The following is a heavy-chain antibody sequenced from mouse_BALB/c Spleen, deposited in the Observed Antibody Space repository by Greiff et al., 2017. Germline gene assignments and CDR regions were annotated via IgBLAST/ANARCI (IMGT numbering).Heavy chain of an antibody. CDR3: TITTEGWYFDV. V-gene: IGHV1S22*01. J-gene: IGHJ1*01. CDR2: IYPGSGST. CDR1: GYTFTSYW. Sequence: LKQPGSELVRPGASVKLSCKASGYTFTSYWMHWVKQRPGQGLEWIGNIYPGSGSTNYDEKFKSKATLTVDTSSSTAYMQLSSLTSEDSAVYYCTITTEGWYFDVWGAGTTVTVSS.